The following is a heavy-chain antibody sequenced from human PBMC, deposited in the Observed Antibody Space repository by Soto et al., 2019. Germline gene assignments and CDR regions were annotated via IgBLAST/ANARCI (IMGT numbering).Heavy chain of an antibody. V-gene: IGHV1-3*01. D-gene: IGHD6-13*01. CDR1: GYTFTSYA. Sequence: ASVKVFCKASGYTFTSYAMHWVRQAPGQRLEWMGWINAGNGNTKYSQKFQGRVTITRDTSASTAYMELSSLRSEDTAVYYCARDISKKQRLVHYYYYYGMDVWGQGTTVTVSS. J-gene: IGHJ6*02. CDR3: ARDISKKQRLVHYYYYYGMDV. CDR2: INAGNGNT.